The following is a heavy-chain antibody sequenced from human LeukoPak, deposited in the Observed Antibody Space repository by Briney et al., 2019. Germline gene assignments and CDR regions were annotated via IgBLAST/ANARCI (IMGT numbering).Heavy chain of an antibody. D-gene: IGHD4-4*01. V-gene: IGHV1-69*04. J-gene: IGHJ4*02. CDR1: GGTFSSYA. CDR2: IIPILGIA. CDR3: ARDLRKSGDYSPFDY. Sequence: ASVKVSCKASGGTFSSYAISWVRQAPGQGLEWMGRIIPILGIANYAQKFQGRVTITADKSTSTAYMELSSLRSEDTAVYYCARDLRKSGDYSPFDYWGQGTLVTVSS.